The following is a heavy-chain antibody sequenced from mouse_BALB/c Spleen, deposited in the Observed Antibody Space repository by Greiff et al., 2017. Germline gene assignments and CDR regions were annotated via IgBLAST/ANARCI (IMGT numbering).Heavy chain of an antibody. Sequence: VQVVESGPGLVAPSQSLSITCTVSGFSLTSYGVHWVRQPPGKGLEWLGVIWAGGSTNYNSALMSRLSISKDNSKSQVFLKMNSLQTDDTAMYYCARDRGVEYYAMDYWGQGTSVTVSP. CDR3: ARDRGVEYYAMDY. V-gene: IGHV2-9*02. CDR2: IWAGGST. J-gene: IGHJ4*01. D-gene: IGHD1-3*01. CDR1: GFSLTSYG.